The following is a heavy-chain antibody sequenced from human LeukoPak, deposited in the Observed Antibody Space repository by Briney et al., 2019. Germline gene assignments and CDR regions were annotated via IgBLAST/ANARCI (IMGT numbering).Heavy chain of an antibody. CDR2: IYYSGST. Sequence: SETLSLTCTVSGGSISSYYWSWIRQPPGKGLEWIGYIYYSGSTNYNPSLKSGVTIPVDTSKNQFSLKLSSVTAADTAVYYCARDHYDSSGYYYYYYGMDVWGQGTTVTVSS. CDR1: GGSISSYY. CDR3: ARDHYDSSGYYYYYYGMDV. D-gene: IGHD3-22*01. J-gene: IGHJ6*02. V-gene: IGHV4-59*01.